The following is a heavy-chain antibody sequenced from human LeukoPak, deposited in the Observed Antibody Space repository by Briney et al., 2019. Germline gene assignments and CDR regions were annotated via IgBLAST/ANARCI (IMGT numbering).Heavy chain of an antibody. CDR1: GFTFSSYT. Sequence: PGGSLRLSCAASGFTFSSYTMNWVRQAPGKGLEWVSSISSSSSYIYYADSVKGRFTISRDNAKNSLYPQMNSLRAEDTAVYYCARDREGSGTYLDYWGQGTLVTVSS. V-gene: IGHV3-21*01. CDR2: ISSSSSYI. CDR3: ARDREGSGTYLDY. D-gene: IGHD1-26*01. J-gene: IGHJ4*02.